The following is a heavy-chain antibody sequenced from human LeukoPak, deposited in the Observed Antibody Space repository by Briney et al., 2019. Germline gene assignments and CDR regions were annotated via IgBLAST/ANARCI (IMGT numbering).Heavy chain of an antibody. Sequence: GGSLRLSCAVSGFTFTDYWMNWVRQAPGKGPEWVASIRQDGSEKTYLDSVKGRFTISRDNTKNTLLLQMNSLRAEDTAVYFCARDGTAPGLYFDLWGQGTLVTVSS. D-gene: IGHD6-13*01. V-gene: IGHV3-7*01. CDR3: ARDGTAPGLYFDL. CDR2: IRQDGSEK. J-gene: IGHJ4*01. CDR1: GFTFTDYW.